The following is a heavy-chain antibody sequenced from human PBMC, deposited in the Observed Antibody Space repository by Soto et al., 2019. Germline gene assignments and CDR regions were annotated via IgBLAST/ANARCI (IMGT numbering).Heavy chain of an antibody. J-gene: IGHJ4*02. D-gene: IGHD4-17*01. V-gene: IGHV4-31*03. CDR2: IYYSGST. Sequence: SETLSLTCTVSDGAISSGAYYWSWIRHHPGKGLEWIGYIYYSGSTYYNPSLKSRITIPVDTSKNQFSLKLSSVTAADTAVYYCARYTVTTPYYFDYWGQGPLAAVS. CDR3: ARYTVTTPYYFDY. CDR1: DGAISSGAYY.